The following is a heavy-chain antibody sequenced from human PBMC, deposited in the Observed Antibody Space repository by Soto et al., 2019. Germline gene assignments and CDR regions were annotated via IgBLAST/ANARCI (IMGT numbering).Heavy chain of an antibody. V-gene: IGHV3-23*01. J-gene: IGHJ5*02. CDR1: GFTFSSYA. CDR2: IIGSGGST. Sequence: PXGSLKLSCAASGFTFSSYAMSWVRQAPGKGLEWVSAIIGSGGSTYYADSVKGRFTISRDNSKNTLYLQMNSLRAEDTAVYYCAKIGDVVVPAASPWGQGALVTVSS. CDR3: AKIGDVVVPAASP. D-gene: IGHD2-2*01.